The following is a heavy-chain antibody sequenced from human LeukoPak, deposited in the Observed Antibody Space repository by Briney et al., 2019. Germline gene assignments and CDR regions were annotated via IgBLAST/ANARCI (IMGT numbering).Heavy chain of an antibody. Sequence: GGSLRLSCAASGFTFDDYAMHWVRQAPGKGLEWVANIKKDGSEKYYVDSVKGRFTISRDDAKNSLYLQMNSLRAEDTAVYYCARDLYRIVVVPHYFDYWGQGTLVTVSS. D-gene: IGHD3-22*01. V-gene: IGHV3-7*01. CDR1: GFTFDDYA. J-gene: IGHJ4*02. CDR3: ARDLYRIVVVPHYFDY. CDR2: IKKDGSEK.